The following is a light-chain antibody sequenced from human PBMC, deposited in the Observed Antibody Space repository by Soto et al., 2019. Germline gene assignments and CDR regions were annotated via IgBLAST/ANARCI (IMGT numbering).Light chain of an antibody. CDR3: QQYYSSPRT. Sequence: DIVMTQSPDSLAVSLGERATINCKSSQSVLYSSNNKNYLAWYQQKPGRPPKVLISWASTRESGVPDRFSGSGSGTDFTLTISSLQAEDVAVYYCQQYYSSPRTFGQGTKVEI. V-gene: IGKV4-1*01. CDR2: WAS. J-gene: IGKJ1*01. CDR1: QSVLYSSNNKNY.